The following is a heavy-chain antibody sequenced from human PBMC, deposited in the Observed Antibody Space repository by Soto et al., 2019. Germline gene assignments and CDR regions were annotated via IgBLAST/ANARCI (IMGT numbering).Heavy chain of an antibody. CDR1: GYSFTSYW. V-gene: IGHV5-10-1*01. CDR3: AQLYKVAGTPYSYYGMDV. Sequence: PGESLKISCKGSGYSFTSYWISWVRQMPGKGLEWMGRIDPSDSYTNYSPSFQGHVTISADKSISTAYLQWSSLKASDTAMYYCAQLYKVAGTPYSYYGMDVWGQGTTVTVSS. D-gene: IGHD6-19*01. CDR2: IDPSDSYT. J-gene: IGHJ6*02.